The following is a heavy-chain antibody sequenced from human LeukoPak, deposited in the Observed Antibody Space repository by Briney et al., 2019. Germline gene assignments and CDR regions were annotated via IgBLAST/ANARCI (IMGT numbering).Heavy chain of an antibody. CDR1: GYTFTGYY. V-gene: IGHV1-2*02. CDR2: INPNSGGT. CDR3: AARSGSYYGPFDY. Sequence: ASVKVSCKASGYTFTGYYMHWVRQAPGQGLEWMGWINPNSGGTNYAQKFQGRVTMTRDTSISTAYMELSRLRSDDTAVYYCAARSGSYYGPFDYWGQGTLVTVSS. J-gene: IGHJ4*02. D-gene: IGHD1-26*01.